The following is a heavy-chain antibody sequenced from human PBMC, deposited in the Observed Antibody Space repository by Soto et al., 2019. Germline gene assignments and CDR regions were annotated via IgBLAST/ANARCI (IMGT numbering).Heavy chain of an antibody. Sequence: EVQLLESGGGLVHPGGSLTLSCAASGFTFSSYAMSWVRQAPGKGLEWVSSISGNGANTYYADSVKGRFTISRDNSKNILYLQMNSLRAEDTAVYYCANQGQRYGDYRWGYWGQGTLVTVSS. CDR1: GFTFSSYA. J-gene: IGHJ4*02. CDR2: ISGNGANT. V-gene: IGHV3-23*01. D-gene: IGHD4-17*01. CDR3: ANQGQRYGDYRWGY.